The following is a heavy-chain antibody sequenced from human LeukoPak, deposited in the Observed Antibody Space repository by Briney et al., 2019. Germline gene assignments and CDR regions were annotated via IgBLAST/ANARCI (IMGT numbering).Heavy chain of an antibody. J-gene: IGHJ4*02. V-gene: IGHV3-23*01. CDR1: GFTFSSHG. CDR2: ISPSGGIT. Sequence: PGGSLRLSCAASGFTFSSHGMNWVRQAPGKGLEWVSGISPSGGITYYTDSGKGRFTISRDNSKNTLYLQMNSLRAEDTAVYYCARASRRTIQNHQNYGSGSYYNDFTFDYWGQGTLVTVSS. CDR3: ARASRRTIQNHQNYGSGSYYNDFTFDY. D-gene: IGHD3-10*01.